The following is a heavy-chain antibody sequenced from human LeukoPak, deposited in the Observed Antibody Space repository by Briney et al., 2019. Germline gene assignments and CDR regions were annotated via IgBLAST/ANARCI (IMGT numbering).Heavy chain of an antibody. CDR3: ATQILLCHYY. Sequence: TSETLSLTCAVYGGSFSGYYWSWIRQPPGKGLEWIGTIFYSGDTYYNPSLKSRITISVDTSKNQFSLKLSSVTATDTAVYYCATQILLCHYYWGQGTLVTVSS. V-gene: IGHV4-34*12. CDR2: IFYSGDT. J-gene: IGHJ4*02. D-gene: IGHD3-10*01. CDR1: GGSFSGYY.